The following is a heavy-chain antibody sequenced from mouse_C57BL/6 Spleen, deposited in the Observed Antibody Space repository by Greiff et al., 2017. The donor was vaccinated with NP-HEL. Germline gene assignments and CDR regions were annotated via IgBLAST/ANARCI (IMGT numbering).Heavy chain of an antibody. J-gene: IGHJ4*01. Sequence: QVQLQQPGAELVKPGASVKLSCKASGYTFTSYWMQWEKQRPGQGLEWIGEIDPSDSYTNYNQKFKGKATLTVDTSSSTAYMQLSSLTSEDSAVYYCARYVSDAMDYWGQGTSVTVSS. CDR2: IDPSDSYT. V-gene: IGHV1-50*01. CDR3: ARYVSDAMDY. CDR1: GYTFTSYW.